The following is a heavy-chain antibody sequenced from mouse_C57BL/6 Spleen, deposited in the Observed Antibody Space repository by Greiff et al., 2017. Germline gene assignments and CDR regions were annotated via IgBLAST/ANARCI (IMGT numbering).Heavy chain of an antibody. CDR1: GFTFSDYG. V-gene: IGHV5-17*01. CDR3: ARDYYGSSYYFDY. CDR2: ISSGSSTI. J-gene: IGHJ2*01. Sequence: EVKLMESGGGLVKPGGSLKLSCAASGFTFSDYGMHWVRQAPEKGLEWVAYISSGSSTIYYADTVKGRFTISRDNAKNTLFLQMTSLGSEDTAMYYCARDYYGSSYYFDYWGQGTTLTVSS. D-gene: IGHD1-1*01.